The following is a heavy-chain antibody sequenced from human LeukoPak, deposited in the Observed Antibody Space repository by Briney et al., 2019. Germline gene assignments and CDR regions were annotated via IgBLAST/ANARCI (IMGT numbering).Heavy chain of an antibody. Sequence: ASVKVSCKASGYTFTSYDINWVRQATGQGLEWVGWINPNSGNTGYAQKFQGRVTITRNTSISTAYMELSSLRSEDTAVYYCARAYSSGYSHDAFDIWGQGTMVTVPS. V-gene: IGHV1-8*03. CDR3: ARAYSSGYSHDAFDI. D-gene: IGHD3-22*01. J-gene: IGHJ3*02. CDR2: INPNSGNT. CDR1: GYTFTSYD.